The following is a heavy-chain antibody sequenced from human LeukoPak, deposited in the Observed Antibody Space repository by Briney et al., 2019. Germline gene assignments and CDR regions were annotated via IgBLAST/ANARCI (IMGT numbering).Heavy chain of an antibody. J-gene: IGHJ4*02. D-gene: IGHD3-22*01. CDR3: ARSSYDSSGYYSRNFDY. CDR2: ISAYNGNT. V-gene: IGHV1-18*01. Sequence: GASMKVSCKASGYTFTSYGISWVRQAPGQGLEWMGWISAYNGNTNYAQKLQGRVTMTTDTSTSTAYMELRSLRSDDTAVYYCARSSYDSSGYYSRNFDYWGQGTLVTVSS. CDR1: GYTFTSYG.